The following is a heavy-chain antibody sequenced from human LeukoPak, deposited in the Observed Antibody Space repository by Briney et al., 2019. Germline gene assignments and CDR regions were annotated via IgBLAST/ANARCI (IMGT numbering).Heavy chain of an antibody. CDR1: GGTFSSFA. CDR3: AREPPYCSSTSCHRPDDAFDI. Sequence: GSSVKVSCKASGGTFSSFAISWVRQAPGQGLEWMGGIIPIFRTADYAQKFKGRVTITSDESTSTAYMELSSLRSEDTAIYYCAREPPYCSSTSCHRPDDAFDIWGQGTLVTVSS. J-gene: IGHJ3*02. V-gene: IGHV1-69*01. CDR2: IIPIFRTA. D-gene: IGHD2-2*02.